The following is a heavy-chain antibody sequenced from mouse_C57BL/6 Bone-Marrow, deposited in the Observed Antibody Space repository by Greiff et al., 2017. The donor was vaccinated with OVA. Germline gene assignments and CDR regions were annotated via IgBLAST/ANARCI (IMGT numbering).Heavy chain of an antibody. CDR1: GYTFTSYW. Sequence: VQLQQPGAELVMPGASVKLSCKASGYTFTSYWMHWVKQRPGQGLEWIGEIDPSDSYTNYNQKFKGKSTLTVDKSSSTAYMQLSSLTSEDSAVYYCARFRCYGSPYWYFDVWGTGTTVTVSS. J-gene: IGHJ1*03. CDR2: IDPSDSYT. V-gene: IGHV1-69*01. CDR3: ARFRCYGSPYWYFDV. D-gene: IGHD1-1*01.